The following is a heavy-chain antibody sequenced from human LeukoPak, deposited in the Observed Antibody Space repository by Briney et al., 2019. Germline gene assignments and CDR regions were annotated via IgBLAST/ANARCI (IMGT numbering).Heavy chain of an antibody. CDR2: IIPIFGTA. CDR3: AHLATMVLETYFDY. J-gene: IGHJ4*02. Sequence: SVKVSCKASGGTFSSYAISWVRQAPGQGLEWMGRIIPIFGTANYAQKFQGRVTITTDESTSTAYMELSSLRAEDTAVYYCAHLATMVLETYFDYWGQGTLVTVSS. CDR1: GGTFSSYA. V-gene: IGHV1-69*05. D-gene: IGHD3-10*01.